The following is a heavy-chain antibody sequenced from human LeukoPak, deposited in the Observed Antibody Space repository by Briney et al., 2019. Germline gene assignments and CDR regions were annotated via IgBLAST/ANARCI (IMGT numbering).Heavy chain of an antibody. CDR1: GFTFSSYA. Sequence: GGSLRLSCAASGFTFSSYAMSWVRQAPGMGLEWVSAISGSGGSTYYADSVKGRFTISRDNSKNTLYLQMNSLRAEDTAVYYCAKDGLGSSSSATIDYWGQGTLVTVSS. CDR3: AKDGLGSSSSATIDY. V-gene: IGHV3-23*01. CDR2: ISGSGGST. D-gene: IGHD6-6*01. J-gene: IGHJ4*02.